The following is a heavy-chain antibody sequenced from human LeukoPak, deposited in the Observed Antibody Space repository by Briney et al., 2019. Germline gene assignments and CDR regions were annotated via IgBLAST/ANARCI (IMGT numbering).Heavy chain of an antibody. CDR2: IHYSGST. J-gene: IGHJ4*02. Sequence: SETLSLTCTVSGGSISSYYWSWIRQPPGKALEWIGYIHYSGSTNYNPSLKSRVTISVDTSKNQFSLKLRSVTAADTAVYYCAMNTRGYSYGIDYWGQGTLVTVSS. D-gene: IGHD5-18*01. CDR3: AMNTRGYSYGIDY. V-gene: IGHV4-59*01. CDR1: GGSISSYY.